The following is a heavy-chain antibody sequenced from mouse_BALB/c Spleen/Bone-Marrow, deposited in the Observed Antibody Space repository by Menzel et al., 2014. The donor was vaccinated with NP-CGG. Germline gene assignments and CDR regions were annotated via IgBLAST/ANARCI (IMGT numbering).Heavy chain of an antibody. Sequence: VKLQESGPELVRPGVSVKISCKGSGYTFTDYAMHWVKQSHAKSLEWIGVISTYYGNTYYNQKFKGKATMTVDKSSSTAYMELARLTSEDSAIYYCARWLQAMDYWGQGTSVTVSS. J-gene: IGHJ4*01. D-gene: IGHD2-2*01. CDR3: ARWLQAMDY. CDR1: GYTFTDYA. CDR2: ISTYYGNT. V-gene: IGHV1-67*01.